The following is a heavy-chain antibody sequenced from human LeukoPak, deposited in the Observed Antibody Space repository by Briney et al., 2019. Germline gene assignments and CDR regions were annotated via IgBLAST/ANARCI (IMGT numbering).Heavy chain of an antibody. D-gene: IGHD3-22*01. V-gene: IGHV4-4*07. Sequence: SETLSLTCTVSGGSISSYYWSWIRQPAGKGLEWIGRIHTSGSTYYNPSLKSRVTMSVDTSKNQFSLKLSSVTAADTAVYYCARDAYYYDSSGYYILDSWGQGTLVTVSS. CDR1: GGSISSYY. J-gene: IGHJ4*02. CDR3: ARDAYYYDSSGYYILDS. CDR2: IHTSGST.